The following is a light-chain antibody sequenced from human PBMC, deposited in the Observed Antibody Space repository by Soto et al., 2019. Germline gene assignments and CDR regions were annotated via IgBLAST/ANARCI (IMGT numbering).Light chain of an antibody. CDR3: QQYYTTPLT. CDR2: WAS. CDR1: QSVLYTSINKNY. Sequence: IVMTQSPDSLAVSLGERATINCKSSQSVLYTSINKNYLAWYQQKPGQPPKLLIYWASTRESGVPDRFSGSECRTDFTSTIRSLQAEDVAVYYYQQYYTTPLTFGPGTKVDIK. V-gene: IGKV4-1*01. J-gene: IGKJ3*01.